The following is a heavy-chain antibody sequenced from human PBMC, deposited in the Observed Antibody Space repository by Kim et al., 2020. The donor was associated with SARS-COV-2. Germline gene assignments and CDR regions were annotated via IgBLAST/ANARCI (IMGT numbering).Heavy chain of an antibody. D-gene: IGHD2-15*01. J-gene: IGHJ5*02. CDR2: ISGSGGST. CDR1: GFTFSSYA. Sequence: GGSLRLSCAASGFTFSSYAMSWVRQAPGKGLEWVSAISGSGGSTYYADSVKGRFTISRDNSKNTLYLQMNSLRAEDTAVYYCASVVVAATLGSSWFDPWGQGTLVTVSS. CDR3: ASVVVAATLGSSWFDP. V-gene: IGHV3-23*01.